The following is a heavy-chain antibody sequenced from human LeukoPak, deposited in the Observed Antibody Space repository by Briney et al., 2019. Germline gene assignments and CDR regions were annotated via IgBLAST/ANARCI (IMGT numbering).Heavy chain of an antibody. CDR2: ISYDGSNK. Sequence: GGPLRLSCGASGFTFSSYGMHWVRQAPGKGLEWVAVISYDGSNKYYADSVKGRFTISRDNSKNTLYLQMNSLRAEDTAVYYCAKERVPYYYDSSGPFDYWGQGTLVTVSS. J-gene: IGHJ4*02. D-gene: IGHD3-22*01. V-gene: IGHV3-30*18. CDR1: GFTFSSYG. CDR3: AKERVPYYYDSSGPFDY.